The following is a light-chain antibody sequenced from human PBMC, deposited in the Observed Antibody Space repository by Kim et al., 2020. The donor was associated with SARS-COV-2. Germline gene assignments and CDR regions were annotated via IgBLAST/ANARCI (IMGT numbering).Light chain of an antibody. V-gene: IGKV1-5*03. Sequence: DIQMTQSPSTLSASVGDRVIITCRASQSVADWLAWYQQKPGKAPKLLIYMAYNLEKGVPSRFSGSGFGTEFTLTINSLQPDDFATYYCQQYQTYSFTFGPGTKGGYQ. CDR3: QQYQTYSFT. CDR2: MAY. J-gene: IGKJ3*01. CDR1: QSVADW.